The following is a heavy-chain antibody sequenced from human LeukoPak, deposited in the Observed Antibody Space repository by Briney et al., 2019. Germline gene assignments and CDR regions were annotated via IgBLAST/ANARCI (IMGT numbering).Heavy chain of an antibody. CDR1: AFIFSGHW. CDR2: IYHSGST. D-gene: IGHD5-18*01. V-gene: IGHV4-4*02. J-gene: IGHJ4*02. Sequence: TGGSLRLSCEGSAFIFSGHWMNWVRQPPGKGLEWIGEIYHSGSTNYNPSLKSRVTISVDKSKNQFSLKLSSVTAADTAVYYCARDTAMVPYYFDYWGQGTLVTVSS. CDR3: ARDTAMVPYYFDY.